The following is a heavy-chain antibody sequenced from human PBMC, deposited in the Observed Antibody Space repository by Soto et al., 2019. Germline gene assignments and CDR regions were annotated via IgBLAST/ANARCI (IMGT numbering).Heavy chain of an antibody. CDR3: ARDGYDFWSGYHYAMDV. V-gene: IGHV3-48*03. CDR1: GFTFSSYE. Sequence: EVQLVESGGGLVQPGGSLRLSCAASGFTFSSYEMNWVRQAPGKGLEWVSYISSTGNTIYYADSVKGRLTISRDNAKNSLYLQMNSLRAEDTAVYYCARDGYDFWSGYHYAMDVWGQGTTVTVSS. J-gene: IGHJ6*02. D-gene: IGHD3-3*01. CDR2: ISSTGNTI.